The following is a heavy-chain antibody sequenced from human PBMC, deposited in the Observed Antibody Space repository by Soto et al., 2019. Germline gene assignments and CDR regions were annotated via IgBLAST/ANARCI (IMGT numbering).Heavy chain of an antibody. J-gene: IGHJ4*02. Sequence: SETLSLTCTVSGGSISSYYWSWIRQPPGKGLEWIGYIYYSGSTNYNPSLKSRVTISVDTSKNQFSLKLSSVTAADTAVYYCARWGSGSYSEDAFGYWGQGTLVTVSS. CDR1: GGSISSYY. D-gene: IGHD3-10*01. V-gene: IGHV4-59*01. CDR2: IYYSGST. CDR3: ARWGSGSYSEDAFGY.